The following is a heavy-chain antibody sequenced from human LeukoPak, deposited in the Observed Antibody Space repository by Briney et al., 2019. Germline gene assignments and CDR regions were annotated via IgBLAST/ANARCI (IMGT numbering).Heavy chain of an antibody. J-gene: IGHJ6*03. CDR2: IYTSWST. D-gene: IGHD3-22*01. CDR3: ARDPGDYYDSSRRSSYYMDV. V-gene: IGHV4-4*07. CDR1: GGSISSYY. Sequence: SETLSLTCTVSGGSISSYYWTWIRQPARKGLEWIWRIYTSWSTNYNPSLKSRVTMSVDTSKNQFSLKLSSVTAADTAVYYCARDPGDYYDSSRRSSYYMDVWGKGTTVTVSS.